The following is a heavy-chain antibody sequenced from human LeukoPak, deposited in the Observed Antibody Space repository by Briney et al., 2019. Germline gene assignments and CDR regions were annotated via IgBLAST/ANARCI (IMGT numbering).Heavy chain of an antibody. D-gene: IGHD5-18*01. CDR3: ATIKRGNIFGFFDF. CDR1: GGSISSHY. V-gene: IGHV4-59*11. CDR2: VLDNVRT. J-gene: IGHJ4*02. Sequence: SETLSLTCTVSGGSISSHYWSWVRQPPGKGLEWIGYVLDNVRTKDNPSLNSRFTLSADTSKHQFSLRLTSVTAADTAVYYCATIKRGNIFGFFDFWGQGILVTVSS.